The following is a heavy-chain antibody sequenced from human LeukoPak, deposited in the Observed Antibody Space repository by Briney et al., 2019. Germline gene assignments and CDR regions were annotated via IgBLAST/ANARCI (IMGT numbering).Heavy chain of an antibody. CDR3: ARDRVVVVVAATYYGMDV. J-gene: IGHJ6*04. V-gene: IGHV4-38-2*02. D-gene: IGHD2-15*01. CDR1: TYSISSGYH. Sequence: SETLSLTCAVSTYSISSGYHWGWIRQPPGKGLEWIGNIYRSGSTYYNASLKSRVTISVDTSKNQFSLKLSSVTAADTAVYYCARDRVVVVVAATYYGMDVWGKGTTVTVSS. CDR2: IYRSGST.